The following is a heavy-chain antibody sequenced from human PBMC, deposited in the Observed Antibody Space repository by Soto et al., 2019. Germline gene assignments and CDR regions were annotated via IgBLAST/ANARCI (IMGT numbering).Heavy chain of an antibody. CDR2: ISAYNGNT. D-gene: IGHD5-18*01. CDR1: GYTCSSYG. CDR3: ARDPPRRYTYGQGLDY. V-gene: IGHV1-18*04. J-gene: IGHJ4*02. Sequence: ASVKGSCKAAGYTCSSYGINWVRQAPGQGLEWMGWISAYNGNTTYAKKLQGRVTMTTDKSTSTAYMELRSLRSDVTAVYYCARDPPRRYTYGQGLDYWGQGTLVTVSS.